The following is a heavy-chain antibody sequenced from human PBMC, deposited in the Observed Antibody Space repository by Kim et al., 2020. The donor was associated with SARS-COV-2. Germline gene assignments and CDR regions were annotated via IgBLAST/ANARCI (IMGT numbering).Heavy chain of an antibody. CDR3: ARDGSDYGDNVLDY. V-gene: IGHV3-33*08. CDR1: GFTFSSYG. D-gene: IGHD4-17*01. J-gene: IGHJ4*02. Sequence: GGSLRLSCAASGFTFSSYGMHWVRQAPGKGLEWVAVIWYDGSNKYYADSVKGRFTISRDNSKNTLYLQMNSLRAEDTAVYYCARDGSDYGDNVLDYWGQGTLVTVSS. CDR2: IWYDGSNK.